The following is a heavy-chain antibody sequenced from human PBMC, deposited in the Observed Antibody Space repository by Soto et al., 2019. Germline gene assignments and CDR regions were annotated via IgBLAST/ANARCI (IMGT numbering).Heavy chain of an antibody. CDR3: AHGAPYDLDGMDG. J-gene: IGHJ6*02. D-gene: IGHD3-3*01. CDR1: GFTFSSYA. CDR2: ISGSGGSP. V-gene: IGHV3-23*01. Sequence: GSLRLSFAASGFTFSSYAMSWVLQAPGKGLEWVSAISGSGGSPYYADSVKGRFNISRDNSKNTLYLRSSSLRAEDTAVCSCAHGAPYDLDGMDGRGQGTTVTVCS.